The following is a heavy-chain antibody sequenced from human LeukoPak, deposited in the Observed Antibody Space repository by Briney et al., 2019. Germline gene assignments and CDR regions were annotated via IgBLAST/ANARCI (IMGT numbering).Heavy chain of an antibody. V-gene: IGHV4-59*01. CDR1: GGSISSYY. Sequence: SETLSLTCTVSGGSISSYYWSWIRQPPGKGLEWIGYIYYSGSTNCNPSLKSRVTISVDTSKNQFSLKLSSVTAADTAVYYCARDAGTTEMAGYYYYYMDVWGKGTTVTVSS. CDR2: IYYSGST. CDR3: ARDAGTTEMAGYYYYYMDV. D-gene: IGHD1-7*01. J-gene: IGHJ6*03.